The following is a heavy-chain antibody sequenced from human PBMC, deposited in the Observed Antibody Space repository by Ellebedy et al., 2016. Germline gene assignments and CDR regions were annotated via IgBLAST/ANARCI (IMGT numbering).Heavy chain of an antibody. CDR3: ASPAGDGYNKLNFDY. D-gene: IGHD5-24*01. V-gene: IGHV1-18*01. Sequence: ASVKVSXXASGYTFTSYGISWVRQAPGQGLEWMGWISAYNGNTNYAQKLQGRVTMTTDTSTSTAYMELRSLRSDDTAVYYCASPAGDGYNKLNFDYWGQGTLVTVSS. J-gene: IGHJ4*02. CDR2: ISAYNGNT. CDR1: GYTFTSYG.